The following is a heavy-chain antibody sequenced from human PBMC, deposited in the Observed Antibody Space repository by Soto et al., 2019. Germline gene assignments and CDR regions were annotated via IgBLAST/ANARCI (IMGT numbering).Heavy chain of an antibody. CDR2: IYYSGTT. J-gene: IGHJ4*02. CDR3: ARREIQGPIDY. Sequence: SETLSLTCAVSGYSITSSNWWGWIRQPPGKGLEWIGYIYYSGTTYYNPSLKSRVTMSVDTSKNQFSLKLTSVTAVDTAVYYCARREIQGPIDYWGQGTLVTVSS. D-gene: IGHD1-26*01. V-gene: IGHV4-28*01. CDR1: GYSITSSNW.